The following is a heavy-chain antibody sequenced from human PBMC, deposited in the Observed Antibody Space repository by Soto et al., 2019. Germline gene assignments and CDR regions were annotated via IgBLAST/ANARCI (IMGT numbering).Heavy chain of an antibody. CDR1: GYTFTNYW. Sequence: PGESLKISCKAIGYTFTNYWIGWVRQTPGKGLEWMGIIFPGDSDTRYNPSFEGQVTVSADESISTAYLQRNTLKASDTAMYYCVRPNFGALTHFDFWGQGTLVTVSS. CDR2: IFPGDSDT. J-gene: IGHJ4*02. D-gene: IGHD3-16*01. V-gene: IGHV5-51*01. CDR3: VRPNFGALTHFDF.